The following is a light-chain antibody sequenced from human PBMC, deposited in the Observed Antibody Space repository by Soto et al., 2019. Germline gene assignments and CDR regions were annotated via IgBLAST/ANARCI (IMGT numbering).Light chain of an antibody. CDR1: SNDVGGYNF. CDR2: EVS. V-gene: IGLV2-8*01. J-gene: IGLJ1*01. Sequence: QSVLAQPPSASGYPGQSVTISCAGTSNDVGGYNFVSWYQQHPGKAPKLMIFEVSKRPSGVPDRFSGSKSGNTASLTVSGLQAEDEADYYCSSYAGNNIFYVFGTGTKVTVL. CDR3: SSYAGNNIFYV.